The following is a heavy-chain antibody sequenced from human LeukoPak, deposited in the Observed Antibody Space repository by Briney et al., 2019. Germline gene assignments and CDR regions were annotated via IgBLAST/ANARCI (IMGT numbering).Heavy chain of an antibody. CDR2: INPKSGGS. CDR3: ARANGRGAAAGVNY. V-gene: IGHV1-2*02. Sequence: ASVKVPCKASGYTFTAYYMRWVRQASGQGLEWMGWINPKSGGSNYAKKFQGRVTMTRDTSISTAYVELSRLRSDDTAVYYCARANGRGAAAGVNYWGQGTLVTVSS. D-gene: IGHD6-13*01. CDR1: GYTFTAYY. J-gene: IGHJ4*02.